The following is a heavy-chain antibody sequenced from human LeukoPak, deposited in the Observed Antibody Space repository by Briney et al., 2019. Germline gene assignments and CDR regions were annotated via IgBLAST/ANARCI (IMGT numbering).Heavy chain of an antibody. V-gene: IGHV1-18*01. CDR3: ARLGKYSSSWAPLDY. Sequence: ASVKVSCKASGGTFSSYAISWVRQAPGQGLEWMGWISAYNGNTNYAQKLQGRVTMTTDTSTSTAYMELRSLRSDDTAVYYCARLGKYSSSWAPLDYWGQGTLVTVSS. D-gene: IGHD6-13*01. CDR1: GGTFSSYA. CDR2: ISAYNGNT. J-gene: IGHJ4*02.